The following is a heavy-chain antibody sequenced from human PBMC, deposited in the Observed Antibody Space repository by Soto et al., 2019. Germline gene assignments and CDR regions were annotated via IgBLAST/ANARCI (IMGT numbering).Heavy chain of an antibody. CDR1: GGSISSSSYY. CDR3: ARHTGNWNYVYWYYYYGMDV. V-gene: IGHV4-39*01. Sequence: PSETLSLTCTVSGGSISSSSYYWGWIRQPPGKGLEWIGSIYYSGSTYYNPSLKSRVTISVDTSKNQFSLKLSSVTAADTAVYYCARHTGNWNYVYWYYYYGMDVWGQGTTVTSP. J-gene: IGHJ6*02. D-gene: IGHD1-7*01. CDR2: IYYSGST.